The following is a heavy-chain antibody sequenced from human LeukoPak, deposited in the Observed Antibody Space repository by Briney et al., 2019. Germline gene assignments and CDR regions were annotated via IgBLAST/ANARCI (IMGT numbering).Heavy chain of an antibody. D-gene: IGHD2-2*01. CDR2: ISAYNGNT. V-gene: IGHV1-18*01. Sequence: ASVTVSCKASGYTFTTYDISWVRQAPGQGLEWMGRISAYNGNTNYAQKFQGRVTMTTDTSTSTAYMELRSLRSEDTAVYYCATVPPEGLGYCSSTSCPMSPWGQGTLVTVSS. J-gene: IGHJ5*02. CDR3: ATVPPEGLGYCSSTSCPMSP. CDR1: GYTFTTYD.